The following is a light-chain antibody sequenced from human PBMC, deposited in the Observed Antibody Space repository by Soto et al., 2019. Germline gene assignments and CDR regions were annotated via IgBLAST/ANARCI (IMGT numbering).Light chain of an antibody. J-gene: IGKJ1*01. CDR3: QQYGSSPWT. CDR2: GAS. CDR1: QSFSSSY. Sequence: EIVLTQSPGTLSLSPGERATLSCRASQSFSSSYLAWYQQKPGQAPRPLIYGASSRAIGIPDRFSGSGSGTDFTLTISRLEPEDFAVYYCQQYGSSPWTFGQGTKVAIK. V-gene: IGKV3-20*01.